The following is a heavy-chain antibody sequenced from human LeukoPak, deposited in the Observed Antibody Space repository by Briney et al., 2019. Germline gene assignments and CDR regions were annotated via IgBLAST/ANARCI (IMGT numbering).Heavy chain of an antibody. CDR3: AREYPYSVLDY. J-gene: IGHJ4*02. Sequence: SETVSCKASGGTFSSYTINWVRQAPRPGLEWVGGIIPIFGTANYAQKFQGRVTITADKSTSTAYMELSSLRSEDTAVYYCAREYPYSVLDYWGQGTLVTVSS. CDR2: IIPIFGTA. D-gene: IGHD6-13*01. CDR1: GGTFSSYT. V-gene: IGHV1-69*06.